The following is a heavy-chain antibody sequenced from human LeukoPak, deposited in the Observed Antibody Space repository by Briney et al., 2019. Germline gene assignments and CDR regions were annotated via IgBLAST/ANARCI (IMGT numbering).Heavy chain of an antibody. CDR1: GFTFNNYG. J-gene: IGHJ6*02. V-gene: IGHV3-33*01. Sequence: PGGSLRLSCAASGFTFNNYGMHWVRQAPGKGLEWLAVIWHDGSNKYYADSVKGRFTISRDNSKNTLYLQMNSLRAEDTAVYFCARDPGGGDGMDVWGQGTTVTVSS. CDR2: IWHDGSNK. CDR3: ARDPGGGDGMDV. D-gene: IGHD4-23*01.